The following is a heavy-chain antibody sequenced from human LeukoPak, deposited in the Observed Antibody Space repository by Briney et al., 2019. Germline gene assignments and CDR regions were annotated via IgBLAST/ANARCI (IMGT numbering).Heavy chain of an antibody. CDR1: GFTVSSNY. CDR3: ARYSGYDSPPNYYYGMDV. CDR2: IYSGGST. V-gene: IGHV3-53*05. Sequence: GGSLRLSCAASGFTVSSNYMSWVRQAPGKGLEWVSGIYSGGSTYYADSVKGRFTISRDNSKNTLYLQMNSLRAEDTAVYYCARYSGYDSPPNYYYGMDVWGQGTTVTVSS. J-gene: IGHJ6*02. D-gene: IGHD5-12*01.